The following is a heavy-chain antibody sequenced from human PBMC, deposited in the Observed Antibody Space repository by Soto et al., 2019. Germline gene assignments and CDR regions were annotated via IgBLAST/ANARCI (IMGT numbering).Heavy chain of an antibody. CDR3: AKDRDYPRDYLHY. D-gene: IGHD3-10*01. Sequence: GGSLRLSCVASGFTLTNNGMHWVRQAPGQGLEWVAVISSDGSSKYYGDSVRGRFTISRDNSKNTLFLEMNSLRSEDTAVYYCAKDRDYPRDYLHYWGQGTLVTVSS. V-gene: IGHV3-30*18. CDR1: GFTLTNNG. CDR2: ISSDGSSK. J-gene: IGHJ4*02.